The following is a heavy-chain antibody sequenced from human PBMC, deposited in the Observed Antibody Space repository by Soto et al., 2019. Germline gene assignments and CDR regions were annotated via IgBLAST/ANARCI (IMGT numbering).Heavy chain of an antibody. Sequence: EMQLVESGGGLVQPGGSLRLSCAASGFTVSGNYMGWVRQAPGKGLDRVSSIYTDGRTYYSDSVRGRFAISTDNSKDTLYLQMNNLGADDTAIYYCARHVGFYWYFDLWGRGTLVTVSS. D-gene: IGHD1-26*01. CDR3: ARHVGFYWYFDL. CDR1: GFTVSGNY. V-gene: IGHV3-66*04. J-gene: IGHJ2*01. CDR2: IYTDGRT.